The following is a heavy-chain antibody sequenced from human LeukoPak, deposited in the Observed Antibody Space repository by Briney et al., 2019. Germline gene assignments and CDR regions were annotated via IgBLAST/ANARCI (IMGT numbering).Heavy chain of an antibody. V-gene: IGHV3-23*01. CDR1: GFTFSSYA. CDR2: ISGSGGST. D-gene: IGHD2-8*01. CDR3: AKEVVLMVNGDPAVNWFDP. J-gene: IGHJ5*02. Sequence: GGSLRLSCAASGFTFSSYAMSWVRQAPGKGLEWVSAISGSGGSTYYADSVKGRFTISRDNSKNTLYLQMNSLRAEDTAVYYCAKEVVLMVNGDPAVNWFDPWGQGTLVTVSS.